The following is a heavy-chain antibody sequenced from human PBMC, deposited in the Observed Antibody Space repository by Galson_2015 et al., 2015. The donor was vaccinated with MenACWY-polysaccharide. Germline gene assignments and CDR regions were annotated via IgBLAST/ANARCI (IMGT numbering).Heavy chain of an antibody. Sequence: ATLSLTCSLSGGSVKNSYWSWFRQPPGKGLEWIGYIFYTGSTTYNPSLKSRVTISIGASESHFSLNLTSVTAADTAVYYCARGRALTDYWGPGT. CDR3: ARGRALTDY. CDR1: GGSVKNSY. CDR2: IFYTGST. V-gene: IGHV4-59*02. J-gene: IGHJ4*02.